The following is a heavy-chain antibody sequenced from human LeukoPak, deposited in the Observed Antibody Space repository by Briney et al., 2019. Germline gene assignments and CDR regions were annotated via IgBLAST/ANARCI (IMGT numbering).Heavy chain of an antibody. J-gene: IGHJ4*02. CDR1: GFTFDDYA. V-gene: IGHV3-43*02. CDR2: ISGDGGST. Sequence: GGSLRLSCAASGFTFDDYAMHWVRQAPGKGLEWVSLISGDGGSTYYADSVKGRFTISRDNSKNSLHLQMNSLRTEDTALYYCAKDWSDYWSGSPDYWGQGTLVTVSP. D-gene: IGHD3-3*01. CDR3: AKDWSDYWSGSPDY.